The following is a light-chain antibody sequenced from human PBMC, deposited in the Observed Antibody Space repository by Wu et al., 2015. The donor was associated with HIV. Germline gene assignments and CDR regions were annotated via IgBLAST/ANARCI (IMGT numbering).Light chain of an antibody. V-gene: IGKV3D-20*02. J-gene: IGKJ4*01. CDR2: GAS. CDR3: QQRSNWPLSLT. CDR1: QSVSSSY. Sequence: EIVLTQSPGTLSLSPGERATLSCRASQSVSSSYLAWYQQKPGQAPRLLIYGASSRATGIPDRFSGSGSGTDFTLTISRLEPEDFAVYYCQQRSNWPLSLTFGGGTKVEIK.